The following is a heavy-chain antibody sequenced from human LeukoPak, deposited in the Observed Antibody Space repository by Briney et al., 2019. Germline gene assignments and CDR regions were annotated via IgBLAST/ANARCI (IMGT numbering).Heavy chain of an antibody. D-gene: IGHD3-22*01. CDR3: AKDRDDSSGYCPWYFDY. CDR2: ISGSGGST. J-gene: IGHJ4*02. CDR1: GFTFSSYA. V-gene: IGHV3-23*01. Sequence: GGSLRLSGAASGFTFSSYAMSWVRQAPGKGLEWVSAISGSGGSTYYADSVKGRFTISRDNSKNTLYLQMNSLRAEDTAVYYCAKDRDDSSGYCPWYFDYWGQGTLVTVSS.